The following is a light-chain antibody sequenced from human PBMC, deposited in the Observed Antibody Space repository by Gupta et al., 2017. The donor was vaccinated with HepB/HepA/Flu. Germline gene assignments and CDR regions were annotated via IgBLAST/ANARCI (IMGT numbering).Light chain of an antibody. Sequence: IVLTQSPGTLSLSPGERATLSCWASPSVYSDYLAWYQQRPGQSPRLLIYGASSRATGIPDRFSGSGSGTDFTLTITRLEPEDFAVYYCQQCDTFPLTFGHGTKLDIK. CDR2: GAS. CDR3: QQCDTFPLT. CDR1: PSVYSDY. J-gene: IGKJ3*01. V-gene: IGKV3-20*01.